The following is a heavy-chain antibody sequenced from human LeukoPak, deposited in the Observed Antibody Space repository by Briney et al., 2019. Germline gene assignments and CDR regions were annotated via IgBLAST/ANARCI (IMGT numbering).Heavy chain of an antibody. Sequence: ASVKVSCKASGGTFSSYAISWVRQAPGQGLEWMGGIIPIFGTANYAQKFQGRVTITADESTSTAYMELSSLRSEDTAVYYCASFGGEVAATEGLEPFDYWGQGTLVTVSS. CDR1: GGTFSSYA. J-gene: IGHJ4*02. V-gene: IGHV1-69*13. D-gene: IGHD2-15*01. CDR3: ASFGGEVAATEGLEPFDY. CDR2: IIPIFGTA.